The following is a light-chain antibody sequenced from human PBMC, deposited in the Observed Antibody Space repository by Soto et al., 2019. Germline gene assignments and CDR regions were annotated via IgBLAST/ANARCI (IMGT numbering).Light chain of an antibody. CDR2: ENN. V-gene: IGLV1-51*02. CDR3: GTWDGSLSASCG. Sequence: QSVLTQPPSVSAAPGQKVTISCSGSSSNIGNNYVSWYQQLPGTAPKLLIYENNKRPSGIPDRFSGSKSGTSATLGITGLQTGDEADYYCGTWDGSLSASCGFGTGTKVTVL. J-gene: IGLJ1*01. CDR1: SSNIGNNY.